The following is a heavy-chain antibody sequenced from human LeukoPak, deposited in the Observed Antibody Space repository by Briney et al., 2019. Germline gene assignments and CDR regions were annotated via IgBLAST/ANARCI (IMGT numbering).Heavy chain of an antibody. Sequence: GGSLRLSCAASGFTFSSYAMDWVRQAPGKGLEWVAVISYDGSNKYYADSVKGRFTISSDNTKNTLYLQMNSLRAEATAVYYCARDFRPVVGAAGTFDYWGQGTLVTVSS. J-gene: IGHJ4*02. V-gene: IGHV3-30*04. CDR2: ISYDGSNK. D-gene: IGHD6-13*01. CDR1: GFTFSSYA. CDR3: ARDFRPVVGAAGTFDY.